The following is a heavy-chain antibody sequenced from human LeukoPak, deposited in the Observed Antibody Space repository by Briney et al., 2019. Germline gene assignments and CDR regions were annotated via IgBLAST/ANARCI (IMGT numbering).Heavy chain of an antibody. V-gene: IGHV5-51*01. D-gene: IGHD5-24*01. J-gene: IGHJ4*02. CDR3: ARGWPQSFDF. Sequence: LGESLKISCKGSGYSFSSYWIAWVRQMPGKGLEWMGIIYPPDSDTRYSPSFQGQVTISADKSVSTAYLQWNSLKASETAIYSCARGWPQSFDFWGQGTLVTVSS. CDR2: IYPPDSDT. CDR1: GYSFSSYW.